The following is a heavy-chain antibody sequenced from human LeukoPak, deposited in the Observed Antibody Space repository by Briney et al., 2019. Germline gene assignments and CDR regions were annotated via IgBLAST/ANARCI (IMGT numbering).Heavy chain of an antibody. J-gene: IGHJ4*02. CDR2: MNPNSGNT. V-gene: IGHV1-8*01. D-gene: IGHD2-15*01. Sequence: ASVKVSCKASGYTFTSYDINWVRQAPGQGLEWMGWMNPNSGNTGYAQKFQGRVTMTRNTSISTAYMELSSLRSEDTAVYYCARGGGYCSGGSCYSRDPFDYWGQGTLVTVSS. CDR3: ARGGGYCSGGSCYSRDPFDY. CDR1: GYTFTSYD.